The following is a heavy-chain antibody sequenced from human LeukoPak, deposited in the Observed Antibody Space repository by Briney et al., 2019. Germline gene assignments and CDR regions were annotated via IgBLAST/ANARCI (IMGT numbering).Heavy chain of an antibody. V-gene: IGHV3-23*01. Sequence: PGGSLRLSCAASGFTLSNYAMSWVRQAPGQGLEWVSTISGGGTTTYSADSVKGRFTISRDNSKNTLYLQMNSLRAEDTAVYYCARDLDDYNGLPPFFQHWGQGSLVTVPS. D-gene: IGHD5-24*01. J-gene: IGHJ1*01. CDR3: ARDLDDYNGLPPFFQH. CDR1: GFTLSNYA. CDR2: ISGGGTTT.